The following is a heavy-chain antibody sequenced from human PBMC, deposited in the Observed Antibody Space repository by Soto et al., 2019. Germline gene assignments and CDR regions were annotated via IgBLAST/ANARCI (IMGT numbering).Heavy chain of an antibody. CDR1: GFTFSSYA. CDR3: ARAASAHTGGFGMDV. J-gene: IGHJ6*02. V-gene: IGHV3-30-3*01. D-gene: IGHD1-26*01. Sequence: VQLVESGGGVVQPGRSLRLSCAASGFTFSSYAMHWVRQAPGKGLEWVALISYDGSNKYYADSVKGRFTISRDNSKNTLYLQMNSLRAEDTAVYYCARAASAHTGGFGMDVWGQGTTVTVSS. CDR2: ISYDGSNK.